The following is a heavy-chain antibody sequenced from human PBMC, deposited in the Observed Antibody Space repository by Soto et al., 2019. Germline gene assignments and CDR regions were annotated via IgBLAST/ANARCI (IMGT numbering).Heavy chain of an antibody. Sequence: PGGSLRLSCAASGFTFNSYAMIWVRQAPGKGLEWVSTISVTGIGYDNTYYADSVKGRFTISRDNSKNTLHLLMSSLRAEDTTVYYCAKDRVEVAAFSGDFDSWGQGTLVTVSS. CDR1: GFTFNSYA. CDR3: AKDRVEVAAFSGDFDS. CDR2: ISVTGIGYDNT. V-gene: IGHV3-23*01. D-gene: IGHD6-19*01. J-gene: IGHJ4*02.